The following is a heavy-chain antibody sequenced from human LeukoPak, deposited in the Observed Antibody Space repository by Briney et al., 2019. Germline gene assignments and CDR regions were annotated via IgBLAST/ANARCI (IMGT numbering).Heavy chain of an antibody. V-gene: IGHV3-30*04. J-gene: IGHJ4*02. CDR3: ARADNYDFWSGPFDY. CDR1: GFTFSSYA. Sequence: PGRSLRLSCAASGFTFSSYAMHWVRQAPGKGLEWVAVISYDGSNKYYADSVKGRFTISRDNSKNTLYLQMNSLRAEDTAVYYCARADNYDFWSGPFDYWGQGTLVTVSS. D-gene: IGHD3-3*01. CDR2: ISYDGSNK.